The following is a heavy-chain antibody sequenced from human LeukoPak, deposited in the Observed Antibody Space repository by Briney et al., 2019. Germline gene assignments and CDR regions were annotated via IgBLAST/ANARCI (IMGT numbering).Heavy chain of an antibody. Sequence: SETLSLTCTVSGGSISSGGYYWSWIRQHPGKGLEWIGYIYYSGSTYYNPSLKSRVTISVDTSKNQFSLKLSSVTAADTAVYYCTTLWDSSSWYRTDVWGQGTTVTVSS. CDR1: GGSISSGGYY. CDR3: TTLWDSSSWYRTDV. CDR2: IYYSGST. J-gene: IGHJ6*02. V-gene: IGHV4-31*03. D-gene: IGHD6-13*01.